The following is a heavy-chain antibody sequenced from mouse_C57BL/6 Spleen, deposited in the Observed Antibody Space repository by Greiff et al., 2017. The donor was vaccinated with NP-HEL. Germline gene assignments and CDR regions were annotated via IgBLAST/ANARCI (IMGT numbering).Heavy chain of an antibody. Sequence: VQLQQSGPGLVQPSQSLSITCTVSGFSLTSYGVHWVRQSPGKGLEWLGVIWSGGSTDYNAAFISRLSISKDNSKSQVFFKMNSLQADDTAIYYCARNWVIYDGYYEAMDYWGQGTSVTVSS. J-gene: IGHJ4*01. V-gene: IGHV2-2*01. D-gene: IGHD2-3*01. CDR2: IWSGGST. CDR3: ARNWVIYDGYYEAMDY. CDR1: GFSLTSYG.